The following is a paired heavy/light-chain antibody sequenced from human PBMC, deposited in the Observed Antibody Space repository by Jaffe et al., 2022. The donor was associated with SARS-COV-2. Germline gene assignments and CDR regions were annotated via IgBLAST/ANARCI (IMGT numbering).Heavy chain of an antibody. CDR1: GYNSSDYY. J-gene: IGHJ4*02. V-gene: IGHV1-46*04. CDR2: INPRGDRT. CDR3: VRGGPSPYGDYSQFDL. Sequence: QVQLVQSGSEVKKPGASVKVSCKATGYNSSDYYMHWVRQVPGQGLEWIAIINPRGDRTEYVQKLQGRVTMTRDTSTSTVFVDLRSLTFEDTAVYYCVRGGPSPYGDYSQFDLWGQGTLVTVSS. D-gene: IGHD4-17*01.
Light chain of an antibody. Sequence: VLTQSPGTLSLSPGDRATLSCRASQIVSAAYLAWYQQRPGQAPRLLIYATSTRAAGVPDRFSGSGSGTDFTLAISRLEPEDFAVYYCQQYGRSPRYTFGQGTRLEIK. V-gene: IGKV3-20*01. CDR1: QIVSAAY. CDR2: ATS. CDR3: QQYGRSPRYT. J-gene: IGKJ2*01.